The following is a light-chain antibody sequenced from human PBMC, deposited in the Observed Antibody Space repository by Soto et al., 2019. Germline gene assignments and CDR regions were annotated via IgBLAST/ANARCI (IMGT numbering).Light chain of an antibody. V-gene: IGLV1-44*01. CDR3: AAWDDSLNGYV. CDR2: NNN. J-gene: IGLJ1*01. Sequence: QPVLTQPPSASGTPGQRVTISCSGGSSNIGTNAVNWYQQLPGTAPKLLIYNNNQRPSGVPDRFSGSKSGTSASLAISGLQSEDEAEYYCAAWDDSLNGYVFGTGTKLTVL. CDR1: SSNIGTNA.